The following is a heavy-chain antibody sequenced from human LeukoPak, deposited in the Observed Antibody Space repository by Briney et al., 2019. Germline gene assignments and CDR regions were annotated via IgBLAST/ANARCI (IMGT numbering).Heavy chain of an antibody. CDR1: GFTFDDYA. CDR3: AKDRRGSYYYFDF. Sequence: GGSLRLSCAASGFTFDDYAMHWVRQAPGKGLEWVSLISGVGGSTYYADSVKGRFTISRDNSKKSLYLQMNSLRTEDTALYYCAKDRRGSYYYFDFWGQGTVVSVFS. D-gene: IGHD1-26*01. CDR2: ISGVGGST. J-gene: IGHJ4*02. V-gene: IGHV3-43*02.